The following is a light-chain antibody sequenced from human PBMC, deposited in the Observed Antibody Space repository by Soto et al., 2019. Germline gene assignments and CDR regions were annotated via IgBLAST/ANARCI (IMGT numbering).Light chain of an antibody. CDR2: KAS. V-gene: IGKV1-5*03. Sequence: IQMTKSPSTLSASVGDRVTITCRASQSISSWLAWYQQKPGKAPKLLIYKASSLESGVPSRFSGSGSGTEFTLTISSLQPDEFAAYYCQQYNTSPLTFGAGTKVELK. CDR3: QQYNTSPLT. CDR1: QSISSW. J-gene: IGKJ4*01.